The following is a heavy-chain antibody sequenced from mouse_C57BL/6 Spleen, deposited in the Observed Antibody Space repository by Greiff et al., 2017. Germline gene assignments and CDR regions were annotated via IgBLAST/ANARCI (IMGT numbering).Heavy chain of an antibody. V-gene: IGHV1-50*01. CDR2: IDPSDSYT. CDR1: GYTFTSYW. D-gene: IGHD3-2*02. J-gene: IGHJ4*01. CDR3: ASPRSSGYAMDY. Sequence: QVQLQQPGAELVKPGASVKLSCKASGYTFTSYWMQWVKQRPGQGLEWIGEIDPSDSYTNYTQKFKGKATLTVDTSSSTAYMQLSSLTSEDSAVYYCASPRSSGYAMDYWGQGTSVTVSS.